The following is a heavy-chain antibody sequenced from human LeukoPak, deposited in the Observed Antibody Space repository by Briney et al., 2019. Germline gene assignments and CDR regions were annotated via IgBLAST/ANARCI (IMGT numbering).Heavy chain of an antibody. CDR1: GYTFTSYG. J-gene: IGHJ6*02. V-gene: IGHV1-18*01. D-gene: IGHD3-9*01. CDR3: ARDPHYDILTGYYSGGLIHFFYGMDV. CDR2: ISAYNGNT. Sequence: GASVKVSCKASGYTFTSYGISWVRQAPGQGLEWMGWISAYNGNTNYAQKLQGRVTMTTDTSTSTAYMELRSLRSDDTAVYYCARDPHYDILTGYYSGGLIHFFYGMDVWGQGTTVTVSS.